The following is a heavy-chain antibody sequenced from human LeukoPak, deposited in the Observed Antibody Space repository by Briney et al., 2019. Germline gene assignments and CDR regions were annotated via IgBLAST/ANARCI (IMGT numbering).Heavy chain of an antibody. J-gene: IGHJ6*03. CDR1: GFTFSSDG. CDR2: IKQDGSEK. V-gene: IGHV3-7*01. D-gene: IGHD6-13*01. CDR3: ARVESSSWGYYYYMDV. Sequence: GGSLRLSCAASGFTFSSDGMSWVRQAPGKGLEWVANIKQDGSEKYYVDSVKGRFTISRDNAKNSLYLQMNSLRAEDTAVYYCARVESSSWGYYYYMDVWGKGTTVTVSS.